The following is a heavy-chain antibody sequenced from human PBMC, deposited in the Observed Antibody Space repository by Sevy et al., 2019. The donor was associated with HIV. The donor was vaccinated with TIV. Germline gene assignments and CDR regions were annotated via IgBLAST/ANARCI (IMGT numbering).Heavy chain of an antibody. J-gene: IGHJ4*02. D-gene: IGHD6-13*01. CDR1: GFTFSDHY. CDR3: TTHAGIAAAGRVFDY. V-gene: IGHV3-72*01. CDR2: IRNKADSYTT. Sequence: GGCLRLSCAASGFTFSDHYMVWVRQAPGKGLEWVGRIRNKADSYTTEYAASVKGRFTISRDDSKNSLYLLMNSLKTEDTAVYYCTTHAGIAAAGRVFDYWGQGTLVTVSS.